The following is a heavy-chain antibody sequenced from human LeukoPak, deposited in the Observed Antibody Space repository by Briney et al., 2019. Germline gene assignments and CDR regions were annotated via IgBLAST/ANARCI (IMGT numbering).Heavy chain of an antibody. CDR1: GFTFSSYS. V-gene: IGHV3-21*01. J-gene: IGHJ4*02. Sequence: GGSLRLSCAASGFTFSSYSMNWVRQAPGKGLEWVSSISSSSSYIYYADSVKGRFTISRDNAKNSLYLQMNSLRVEDTAVYYCARGPSCSSVSCYTTGLFDYWGRGTPVTVSS. CDR3: ARGPSCSSVSCYTTGLFDY. D-gene: IGHD2-15*01. CDR2: ISSSSSYI.